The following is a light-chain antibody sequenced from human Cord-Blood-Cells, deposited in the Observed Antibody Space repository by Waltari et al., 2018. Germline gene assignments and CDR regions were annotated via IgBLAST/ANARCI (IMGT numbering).Light chain of an antibody. V-gene: IGLV2-23*01. CDR2: EGS. Sequence: QSALTQPASVSGSPGQSITIPCTGTSSDVGSYNLVSWYQQHPGKAPKRMIYEGSKRPTGVSNRFTGSKSGNTASLTISGLQAEDEADYYCCSNAGSITLVFGGGTKLTVL. J-gene: IGLJ3*02. CDR1: SSDVGSYNL. CDR3: CSNAGSITLV.